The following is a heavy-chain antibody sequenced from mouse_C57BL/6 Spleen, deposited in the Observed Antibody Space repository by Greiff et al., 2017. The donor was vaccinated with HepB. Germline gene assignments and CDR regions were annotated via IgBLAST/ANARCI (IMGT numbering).Heavy chain of an antibody. V-gene: IGHV1-26*01. CDR1: GYTFTDYY. Sequence: EVQLQQSGPELVKPGASVKISCKASGYTFTDYYMNWVKQSHGKSLEWIGDINPNNGGTSYNQKFKGKATLTVDKSSSTAYMELRSLTSEDSAVYYCGPYYGSSYGFAYWGQGTLVTVSA. J-gene: IGHJ3*01. CDR3: GPYYGSSYGFAY. D-gene: IGHD1-1*01. CDR2: INPNNGGT.